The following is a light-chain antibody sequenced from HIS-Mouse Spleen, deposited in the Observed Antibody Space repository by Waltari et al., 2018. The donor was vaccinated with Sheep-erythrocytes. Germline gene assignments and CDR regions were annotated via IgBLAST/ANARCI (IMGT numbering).Light chain of an antibody. CDR2: DVS. Sequence: QSALTQPPSASGSPGQSVTISCTGTSSDVGGYNYVSWYQQHQGKAPKLLIYDVSKRPSGVPGRCSGSKSGNTASLTISGLQAEDEADYYCCSYAGSYNHVFATGTKVTVL. CDR3: CSYAGSYNHV. CDR1: SSDVGGYNY. V-gene: IGLV2-8*01. J-gene: IGLJ1*01.